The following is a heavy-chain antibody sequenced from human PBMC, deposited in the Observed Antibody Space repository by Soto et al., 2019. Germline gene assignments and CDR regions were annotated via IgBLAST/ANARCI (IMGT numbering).Heavy chain of an antibody. V-gene: IGHV1-8*01. CDR3: ARGTTAMVPLAHFDY. Sequence: ASVKVSCKTSGYTFTSYDINWVRQATGQGLEWMGWMNPNSGNTGYAQKFQGRVTMTRNTSISTAYMELSSLRSADTAVYYCARGTTAMVPLAHFDYWGQGTLVTVSS. J-gene: IGHJ4*02. CDR1: GYTFTSYD. CDR2: MNPNSGNT. D-gene: IGHD5-18*01.